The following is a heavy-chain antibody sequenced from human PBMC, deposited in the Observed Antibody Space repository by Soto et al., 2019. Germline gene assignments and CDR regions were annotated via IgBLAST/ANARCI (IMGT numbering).Heavy chain of an antibody. D-gene: IGHD2-21*02. Sequence: GASVKVSCKASGGTFSSYAISWVRQAPGQGLEWMGGIIPIFGTANYAQKFQGRVTITADESTSTAYMELSSLRSEDTAVYYCAHVVVTATRKYGHDYWGQGTLVTVSS. CDR3: AHVVVTATRKYGHDY. CDR1: GGTFSSYA. J-gene: IGHJ4*02. CDR2: IIPIFGTA. V-gene: IGHV1-69*13.